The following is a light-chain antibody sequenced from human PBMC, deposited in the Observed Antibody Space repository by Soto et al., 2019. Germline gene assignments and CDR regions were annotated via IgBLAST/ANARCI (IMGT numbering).Light chain of an antibody. CDR1: SSDVGGYNY. CDR3: SSYTSSSTLRV. V-gene: IGLV2-14*01. J-gene: IGLJ3*02. Sequence: HSVLTQPASVSGSPGQSITISCTGTSSDVGGYNYVSWYQQHPGKAPKLMIYEVSNRPSGVSNRFSGSKSGNTASLTISGLQAEDEADYYCSSYTSSSTLRVFGGGTK. CDR2: EVS.